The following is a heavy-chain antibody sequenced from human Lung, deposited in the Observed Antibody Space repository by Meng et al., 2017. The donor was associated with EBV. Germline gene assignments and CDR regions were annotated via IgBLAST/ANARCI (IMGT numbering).Heavy chain of an antibody. V-gene: IGHV3-11*05. CDR2: ISSRGGYT. J-gene: IGHJ4*02. CDR3: ARAHGLNDY. D-gene: IGHD5-24*01. Sequence: QVPLVESGGGVVKSGGSLRLSCVASGFTFSDYYMTWIRQAPGKGLEWLSYISSRGGYTDSADSVKGRFTIPRDNAKNSVYLQMNSLRPDDTAVYYCARAHGLNDYWGLGTLVTVSS. CDR1: GFTFSDYY.